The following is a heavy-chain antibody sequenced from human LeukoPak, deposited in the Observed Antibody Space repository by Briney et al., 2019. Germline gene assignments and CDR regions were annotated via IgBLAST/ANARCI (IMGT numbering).Heavy chain of an antibody. CDR2: INHSGST. CDR3: ARGVFVRSSSWYEGYYYYGMDV. CDR1: GGSFSGYY. J-gene: IGHJ6*04. V-gene: IGHV4-34*01. D-gene: IGHD6-13*01. Sequence: PSETLSLTCAVYGGSFSGYYWSWIRQPPGKGLEWIGEINHSGSTNYNPSLKSRVTISVDTSKNQFSLKLSSVTAADTAVYYCARGVFVRSSSWYEGYYYYGMDVWGKGTTVTVSS.